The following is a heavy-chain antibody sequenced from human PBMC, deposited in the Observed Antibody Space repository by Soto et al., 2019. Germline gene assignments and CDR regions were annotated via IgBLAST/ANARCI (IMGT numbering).Heavy chain of an antibody. Sequence: QVQLVQSGAEVKKPGASVKVSCKASGYTFTSYDISWVRQAPGQGLEWMGWMSTSNGNTNYAQKLQGRVTMTTDTSTSTANMELGSLRPDDTAVYFCARDRNWVDPWGQGTLVTVS. J-gene: IGHJ5*02. CDR3: ARDRNWVDP. V-gene: IGHV1-18*01. CDR2: MSTSNGNT. CDR1: GYTFTSYD.